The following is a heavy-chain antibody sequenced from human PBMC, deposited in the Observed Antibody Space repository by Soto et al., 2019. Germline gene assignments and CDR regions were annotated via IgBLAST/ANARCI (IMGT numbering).Heavy chain of an antibody. CDR2: ISFDGNNK. CDR1: GFIFSAYA. CDR3: ARGMDYYFDY. Sequence: QVQLVESGGDVVQPGRSLRLSCAGSGFIFSAYAINWVRQAPGKGLEWVAVISFDGNNKYYADSVKGRFTISRDNSKSTVYLQVNSLRAEDTGVYYCARGMDYYFDYWGQGTLVTVSS. V-gene: IGHV3-30-3*01. J-gene: IGHJ4*02. D-gene: IGHD2-2*03.